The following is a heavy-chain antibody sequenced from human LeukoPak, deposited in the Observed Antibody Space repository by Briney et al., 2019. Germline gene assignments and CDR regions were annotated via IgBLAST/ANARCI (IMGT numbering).Heavy chain of an antibody. CDR2: ISAYNGNT. Sequence: ASVKVSCKASGYTFTSYGISWVRQAPGQGLEWMGWISAYNGNTNYAQKFQGRVTMTTDTPTTTAYMELRSLRSEDTAVYYCARESGSGYSYWGQGTLVTVSS. CDR3: ARESGSGYSY. CDR1: GYTFTSYG. J-gene: IGHJ4*02. D-gene: IGHD5-12*01. V-gene: IGHV1-18*01.